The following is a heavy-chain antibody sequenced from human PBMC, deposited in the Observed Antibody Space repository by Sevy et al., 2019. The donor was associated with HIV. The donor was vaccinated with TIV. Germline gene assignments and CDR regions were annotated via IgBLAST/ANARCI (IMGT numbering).Heavy chain of an antibody. CDR1: GGSISSGGYY. CDR3: ARTYYDILTGYYRLGHFDY. J-gene: IGHJ4*02. CDR2: IYYSGST. V-gene: IGHV4-31*03. Sequence: SETLSLTCTVSGGSISSGGYYWSWIRQHPGKGLEWIGYIYYSGSTYYNPSLKSRGTISVDPSKNQFSLKLSSVTAADTAVYYCARTYYDILTGYYRLGHFDYWGQGTLVTVSS. D-gene: IGHD3-9*01.